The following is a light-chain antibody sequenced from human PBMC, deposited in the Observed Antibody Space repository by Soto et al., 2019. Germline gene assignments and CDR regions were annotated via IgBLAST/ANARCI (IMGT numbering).Light chain of an antibody. CDR1: QGIGRW. J-gene: IGKJ5*01. CDR2: AAS. Sequence: DIQMTQSPSSVSASVGDSVTFTCRASQGIGRWLAWYQQKPGKAPKLLIYAASTLQSGVPSRFSGSGSGTDFTLTINSLQPEDFANYYCQQANNFPITFGQGTRLEIK. CDR3: QQANNFPIT. V-gene: IGKV1D-12*01.